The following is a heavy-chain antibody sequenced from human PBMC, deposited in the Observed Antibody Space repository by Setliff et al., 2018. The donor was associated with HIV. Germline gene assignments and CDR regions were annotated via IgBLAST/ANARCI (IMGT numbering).Heavy chain of an antibody. V-gene: IGHV4-4*08. CDR2: IYTSGST. CDR3: ARIVRWELVATSTFFYYYMDV. Sequence: SETLSLTCTVSGGSISTYFWTWIRQPPGKGLEWIGYIYTSGSTNYNPSLKSRLATSVDTSKNQFSLKLSSVTAADTAVYYCARIVRWELVATSTFFYYYMDVWGKGTTVTVSS. J-gene: IGHJ6*03. D-gene: IGHD1-26*01. CDR1: GGSISTYF.